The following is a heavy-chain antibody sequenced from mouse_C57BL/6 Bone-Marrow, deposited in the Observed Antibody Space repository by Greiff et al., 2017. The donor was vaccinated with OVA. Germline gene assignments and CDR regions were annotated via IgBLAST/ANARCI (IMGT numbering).Heavy chain of an antibody. CDR1: GYTFTSYW. J-gene: IGHJ1*03. V-gene: IGHV1-69*01. D-gene: IGHD1-1*01. CDR3: ASRFITTVVAPWYFDV. Sequence: QVQLQQPGAELVMPGASVKLSCKASGYTFTSYWMHWVKQRPGQGLEWIGEIDPSDSYTNYNQKFKGKSTLTVDKSSSTAYMQLSSLTSEDSAVYYCASRFITTVVAPWYFDVWGTGTTVTVSS. CDR2: IDPSDSYT.